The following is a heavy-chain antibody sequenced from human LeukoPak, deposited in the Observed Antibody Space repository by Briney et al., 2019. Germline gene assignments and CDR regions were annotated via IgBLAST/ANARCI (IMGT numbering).Heavy chain of an antibody. CDR3: AKELYSSSWYNWFDP. CDR2: ISWNSGSI. V-gene: IGHV3-9*01. D-gene: IGHD6-13*01. Sequence: PGGSLGLSCAASGFTFDDYAMHWVRQAPGKGLEWVSGISWNSGSIGYADSVKGRFTISRDNAKNSLYLQMNSLRAEDTALYYCAKELYSSSWYNWFDPWGQGTLVTVSS. CDR1: GFTFDDYA. J-gene: IGHJ5*02.